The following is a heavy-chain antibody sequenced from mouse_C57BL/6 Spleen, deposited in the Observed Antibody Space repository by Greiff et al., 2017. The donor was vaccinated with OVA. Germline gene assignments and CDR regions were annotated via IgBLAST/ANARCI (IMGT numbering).Heavy chain of an antibody. D-gene: IGHD1-1*01. CDR2: INYDGSST. CDR3: ARLRGYYYAMDY. J-gene: IGHJ4*01. CDR1: GFTFSDYY. Sequence: DVKLVESEGGLVQPGSSMKLSCTASGFTFSDYYMAWVRQVPEKGLEWVANINYDGSSTYYLDSLKSRFIISRDNAKNILYLQMSSLKSEDTATYYCARLRGYYYAMDYWGQGTSVTVSS. V-gene: IGHV5-16*01.